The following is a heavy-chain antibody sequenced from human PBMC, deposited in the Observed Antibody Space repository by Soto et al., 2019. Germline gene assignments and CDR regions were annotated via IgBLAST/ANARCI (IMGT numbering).Heavy chain of an antibody. Sequence: SETLSLTCAFYVGSFIGYYWSWIRQPPGKGLEWIGEINHSGSTNYNPSLKSRVTISVDTSKNQFSLKLSSVTAADTAVYYCARGREKYNWKGNWFHPWGQGTLVTVSS. J-gene: IGHJ5*02. CDR1: VGSFIGYY. CDR3: ARGREKYNWKGNWFHP. V-gene: IGHV4-34*01. D-gene: IGHD1-20*01. CDR2: INHSGST.